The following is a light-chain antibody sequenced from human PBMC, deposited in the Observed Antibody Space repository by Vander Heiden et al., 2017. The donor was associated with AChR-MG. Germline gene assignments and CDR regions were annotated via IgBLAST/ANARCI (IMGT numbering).Light chain of an antibody. CDR3: QQSYSTPHT. J-gene: IGKJ5*01. V-gene: IGKV1-39*01. Sequence: DIQMTQSPSSLSASVGDRVTITCQASQSISSYLNWYQQKPGKAPKLLIYAASSLQSGVPSRFSGSGSGTDFTLTISRLQPEDFATYYCQQSYSTPHTFGQRTRLEIK. CDR2: AAS. CDR1: QSISSY.